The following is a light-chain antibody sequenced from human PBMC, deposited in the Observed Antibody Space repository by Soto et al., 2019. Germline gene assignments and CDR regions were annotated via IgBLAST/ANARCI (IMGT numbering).Light chain of an antibody. V-gene: IGKV3-15*01. CDR1: QSVSSN. CDR3: QQYNNWPRT. CDR2: GAS. J-gene: IGKJ1*01. Sequence: IVMTQSPAPLSVSPGERAPLSFRASQSVSSNLAWYQQKPGQAPRLLIYGASTRATGIPARFSGSGSGTEFTLTISSLQSEDFAVYYCQQYNNWPRTFGQGTKVDIK.